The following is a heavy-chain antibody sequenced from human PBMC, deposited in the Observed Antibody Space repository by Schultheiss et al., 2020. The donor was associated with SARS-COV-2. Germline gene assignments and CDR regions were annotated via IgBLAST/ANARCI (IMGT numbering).Heavy chain of an antibody. CDR2: INAGNGNT. J-gene: IGHJ6*02. V-gene: IGHV1-3*01. CDR3: ARDMRCSSTSCYIRYYYYGMDV. D-gene: IGHD2-2*02. Sequence: ASVKVSCKASGYTFSSHAMHWVRQAPGQRLEWMGWINAGNGNTKYSQKFQGRVTITRDTSASTAYMELSSLRSEDTAVYYCARDMRCSSTSCYIRYYYYGMDVWGQGTTVTVSS. CDR1: GYTFSSHA.